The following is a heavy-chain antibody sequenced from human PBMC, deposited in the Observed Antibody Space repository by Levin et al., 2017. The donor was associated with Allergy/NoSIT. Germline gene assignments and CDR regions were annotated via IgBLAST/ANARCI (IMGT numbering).Heavy chain of an antibody. CDR2: ISWDGGST. Sequence: GGSLRLSCAASGFTFDDYTMHWVRQAPGKGLEWVSLISWDGGSTYYADSVKGRFTISRDNSKNSLYLQMNSLRTEDTALYYCAKGYCSGGSCYYPLDYWGQGTLVTVSS. V-gene: IGHV3-43*01. CDR3: AKGYCSGGSCYYPLDY. J-gene: IGHJ4*02. D-gene: IGHD2-15*01. CDR1: GFTFDDYT.